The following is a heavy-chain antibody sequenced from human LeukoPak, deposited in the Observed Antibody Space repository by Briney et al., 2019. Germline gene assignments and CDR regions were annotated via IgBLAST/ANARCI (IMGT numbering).Heavy chain of an antibody. CDR2: IYYSGST. D-gene: IGHD2/OR15-2a*01. CDR1: GGSISSYY. V-gene: IGHV4-59*01. J-gene: IGHJ5*02. Sequence: SETLSLTCTVSGGSISSYYWSWIRQPPGKGLEWIGYIYYSGSTNSNPSLKSRVTISVDTSKNQFSLKLSSVTAADTAVYYCAGTPTTSWDNWFDPWGQGTLVTVSS. CDR3: AGTPTTSWDNWFDP.